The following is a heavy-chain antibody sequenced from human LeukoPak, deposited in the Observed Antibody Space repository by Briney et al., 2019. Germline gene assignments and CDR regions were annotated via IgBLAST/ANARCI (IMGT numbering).Heavy chain of an antibody. CDR1: AFAFSNYG. CDR3: AKGGGSPQRQAFDI. V-gene: IGHV3-30*02. CDR2: IRYDGSNK. D-gene: IGHD6-25*01. Sequence: PGGSLRLSCAASAFAFSNYGMHWVRQAPGKGLEWVTFIRYDGSNKYYADSVKGRFTISRDNSKNTLYLQMNSLRAEDTAVYYCAKGGGSPQRQAFDIWGQGTMVTVSS. J-gene: IGHJ3*02.